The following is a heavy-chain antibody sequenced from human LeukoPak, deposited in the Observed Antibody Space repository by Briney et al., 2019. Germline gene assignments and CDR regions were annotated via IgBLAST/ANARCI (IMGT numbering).Heavy chain of an antibody. V-gene: IGHV1-69*13. J-gene: IGHJ6*02. CDR3: ATAVRGLDYYYYGMDV. Sequence: EASVKVSCKASGGTFSSYAISWVRQAPGQGLEWMGGIIPIFGTANYAQKFQGRVTITADESTSTAYMELSSLRSEDTAVYYCATAVRGLDYYYYGMDVWGQGTTVTVSS. CDR2: IIPIFGTA. D-gene: IGHD3-10*01. CDR1: GGTFSSYA.